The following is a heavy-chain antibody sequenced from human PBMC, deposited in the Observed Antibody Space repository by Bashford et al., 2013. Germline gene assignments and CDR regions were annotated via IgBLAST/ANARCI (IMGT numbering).Heavy chain of an antibody. CDR2: IYYSGST. CDR1: GGSISSYY. D-gene: IGHD1-7*01. CDR3: ATSKYNWNYPFDS. Sequence: SETLSLTCTVSGGSISSYYWSWIRQPPGKGLEWIGYIYYSGSTNYNPSLKSRVTISVDTSKNQFSLKLSSVTAADTAVYYCATSKYNWNYPFDSWGQGTLVTVSS. V-gene: IGHV4-59*01. J-gene: IGHJ5*01.